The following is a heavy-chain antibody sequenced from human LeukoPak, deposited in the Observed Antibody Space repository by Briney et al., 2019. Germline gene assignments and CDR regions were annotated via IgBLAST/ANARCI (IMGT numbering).Heavy chain of an antibody. CDR3: ASLGTLRS. CDR2: ISYSGTN. V-gene: IGHV4-39*01. Sequence: SETLSLPCTVSGDSVSSSSYYWGWIRQPPGKGLEWIGSISYSGTNYNNPSLKSRVSISIDTSKNQFSVKLTSVTAAGTAMYYCASLGTLRSWGQGTLVTVSS. J-gene: IGHJ5*02. CDR1: GDSVSSSSYY. D-gene: IGHD7-27*01.